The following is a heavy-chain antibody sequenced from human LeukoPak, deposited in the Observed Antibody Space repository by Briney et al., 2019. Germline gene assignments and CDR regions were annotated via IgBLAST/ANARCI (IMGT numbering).Heavy chain of an antibody. CDR1: GFTFSDYY. CDR2: ISSSGSTI. Sequence: GGSLRLSCAASGFTFSDYYMSWIRQAPGKGLEWVSYISSSGSTIKYADSVRGRFTISRDNAKNSLYLQTNSLRVEDTAVYYCERKYVELDYWGQGTLVTVSS. CDR3: ERKYVELDY. D-gene: IGHD1-1*01. J-gene: IGHJ4*02. V-gene: IGHV3-11*01.